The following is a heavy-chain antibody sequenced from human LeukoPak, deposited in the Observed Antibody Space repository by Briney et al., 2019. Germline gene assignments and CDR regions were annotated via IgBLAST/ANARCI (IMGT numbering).Heavy chain of an antibody. CDR1: GGSISSSSSIC. D-gene: IGHD4-23*01. J-gene: IGHJ4*02. CDR2: IYHNGAT. V-gene: IGHV4-4*02. Sequence: SETLSLTCAVSGGSISSSSSICWTWVRQPPGEGLEWIGEIYHNGATNYNPSLKSRVTMLLDKSKNQFFLKLNSVTAADTAVYYCARNGGNSDYDYWGQGTLVPSPQ. CDR3: ARNGGNSDYDY.